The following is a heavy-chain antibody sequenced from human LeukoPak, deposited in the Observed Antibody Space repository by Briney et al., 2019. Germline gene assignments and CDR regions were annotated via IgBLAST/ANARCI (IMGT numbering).Heavy chain of an antibody. CDR1: GFTFSGFSFSNYP. J-gene: IGHJ6*03. CDR3: ARGGYYDILTGYYSLSFWYYYYYMDV. CDR2: ISYDGNTR. V-gene: IGHV3-30*07. Sequence: GGSLRLSCLASGFTFSGFSFSNYPMYWVRQAPGKGLEWVAVISYDGNTRYYADSVKGRFTLSRDNSKNTLYLQVNSLRAEDTAVYYCARGGYYDILTGYYSLSFWYYYYYMDVWGKGTTVTVSS. D-gene: IGHD3-9*01.